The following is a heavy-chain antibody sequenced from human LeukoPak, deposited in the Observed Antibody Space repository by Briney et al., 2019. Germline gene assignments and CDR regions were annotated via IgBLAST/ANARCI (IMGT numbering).Heavy chain of an antibody. CDR3: ARRIVATTSSKHYYYYYMDV. CDR2: INPNSGGT. Sequence: LGASVKVSCKASGYTFTGYYMHWVRQAPGQGFEWMGWINPNSGGTNYAQKFQGRVTMTRDTSISTAYMELSRLRSDDTAVYYCARRIVATTSSKHYYYYYMDVWGKGTTVTVSS. J-gene: IGHJ6*03. D-gene: IGHD5-12*01. V-gene: IGHV1-2*03. CDR1: GYTFTGYY.